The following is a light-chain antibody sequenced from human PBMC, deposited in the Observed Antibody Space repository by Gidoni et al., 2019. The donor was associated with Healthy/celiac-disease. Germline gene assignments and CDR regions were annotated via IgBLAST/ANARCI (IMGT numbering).Light chain of an antibody. Sequence: QSVLTQPPSASGTPGQRVTISCSGSSSNIGSNYVYWYQQLPGTAPKLLIYRNNQRPSGVPDRFSVSKAGTSASLAISGLLSEDEADYYCAACDDSLSGRVFGGGTKLTVL. CDR1: SSNIGSNY. CDR2: RNN. V-gene: IGLV1-47*01. CDR3: AACDDSLSGRV. J-gene: IGLJ3*02.